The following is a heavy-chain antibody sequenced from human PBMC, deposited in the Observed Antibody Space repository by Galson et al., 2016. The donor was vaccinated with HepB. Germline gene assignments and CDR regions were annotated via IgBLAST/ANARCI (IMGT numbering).Heavy chain of an antibody. D-gene: IGHD7-27*01. J-gene: IGHJ3*02. CDR1: GDSVSSNTAG. CDR2: TYYRSGWSS. V-gene: IGHV6-1*01. CDR3: TRVFLLGRGFNT. Sequence: CAISGDSVSSNTAGWNWIRQSPSRGLEWLGRTYYRSGWSSDYAESVRSRISISADTSKNQFSLQLNSVTPEDTAVYYCTRVFLLGRGFNTWGRGTTVTVSS.